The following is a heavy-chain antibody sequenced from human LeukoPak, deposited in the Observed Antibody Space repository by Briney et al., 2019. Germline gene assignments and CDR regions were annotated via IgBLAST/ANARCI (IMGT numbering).Heavy chain of an antibody. Sequence: PSETLSLTCTVSGASISSYYWSWIRQPPGKGLEWIAYIYYSGSINYNPSLKSRVTISVDTSKNQFSLKLSSVTAADTAVHYCARGRDGSRRLDYWGQGSLFTV. D-gene: IGHD5-24*01. CDR1: GASISSYY. CDR3: ARGRDGSRRLDY. V-gene: IGHV4-59*01. CDR2: IYYSGSI. J-gene: IGHJ4*02.